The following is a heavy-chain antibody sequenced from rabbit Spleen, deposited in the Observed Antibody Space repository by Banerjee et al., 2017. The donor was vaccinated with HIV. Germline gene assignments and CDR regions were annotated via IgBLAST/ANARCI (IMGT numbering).Heavy chain of an antibody. CDR1: GFDFSTTYY. CDR3: ARAPAYSSTTGYYVFNL. J-gene: IGHJ4*01. Sequence: QSLEESGGDLVKPGASLTLACKASGFDFSTTYYMCWVRQAPGKGLEWIGCIDTSSSGNTYYASWVNGRFTISRSTSLNTVTLQMTSLTAADTATYFCARAPAYSSTTGYYVFNLWGQGTLVTVS. CDR2: IDTSSSGNT. V-gene: IGHV1S40*01. D-gene: IGHD1-1*01.